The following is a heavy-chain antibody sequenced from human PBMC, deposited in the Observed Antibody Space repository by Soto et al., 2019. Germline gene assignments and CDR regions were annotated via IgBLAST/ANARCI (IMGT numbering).Heavy chain of an antibody. J-gene: IGHJ6*02. V-gene: IGHV4-30-4*01. CDR3: ARDAIRNYYDFWSGYSTTSYYYYGMDV. D-gene: IGHD3-3*01. CDR2: IYYSGST. CDR1: GGSISSGDYY. Sequence: SETLSLTCTVSGGSISSGDYYWSWIRQPPGKGLEWIGYIYYSGSTYYNPSLKSRVTISVDTSKNQFSLKLSSVTAADTAVYYCARDAIRNYYDFWSGYSTTSYYYYGMDVWGQGTTVTVSS.